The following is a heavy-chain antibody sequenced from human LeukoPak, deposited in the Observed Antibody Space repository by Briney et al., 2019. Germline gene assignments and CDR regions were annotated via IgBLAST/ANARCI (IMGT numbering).Heavy chain of an antibody. CDR2: IYYSGYT. D-gene: IGHD3-10*01. Sequence: SETLSLTCTVSSDSISSSSYYWGWIRQPPGRGLEWIGYIYYSGYTNYNPSLKSRVTISVDTSKNQFSLKVSSVTAADTAVYYCATHRTNNYGSGQPFDYWGQGTLVTVSS. V-gene: IGHV4-61*05. J-gene: IGHJ4*02. CDR3: ATHRTNNYGSGQPFDY. CDR1: SDSISSSSYY.